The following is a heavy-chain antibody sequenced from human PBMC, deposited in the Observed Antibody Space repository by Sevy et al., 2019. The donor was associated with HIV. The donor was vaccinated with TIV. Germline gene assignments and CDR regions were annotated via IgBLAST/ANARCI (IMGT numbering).Heavy chain of an antibody. CDR3: GKALTIGWEKDAFNI. CDR2: LTYNDKT. J-gene: IGHJ3*02. CDR1: GFTFSSYT. Sequence: GGSLRLSCAASGFTFSSYTMTWVRQAPGKGLEWVSSLTYNDKTFYAESLKGRFTISRDTSKNTFYLQMNSLRAEDTAVYYCGKALTIGWEKDAFNIWGQGTTVTVSS. D-gene: IGHD1-26*01. V-gene: IGHV3-23*01.